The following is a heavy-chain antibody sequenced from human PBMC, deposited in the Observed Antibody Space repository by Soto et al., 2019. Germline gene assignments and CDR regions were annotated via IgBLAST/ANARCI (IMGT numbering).Heavy chain of an antibody. J-gene: IGHJ4*02. D-gene: IGHD2-21*01. CDR2: IIPMLPTT. Sequence: QVQLVQSGAEVKRPGSSVKVSCKASGDTFGRNAIHWVRQAPGQGLEWMGGIIPMLPTTNYAQKFKDRLTIYADNSTGTAYMEMTNLRSEDTAVYYCATDGDSADYGYWGQGTLVTVSS. CDR1: GDTFGRNA. CDR3: ATDGDSADYGY. V-gene: IGHV1-69*06.